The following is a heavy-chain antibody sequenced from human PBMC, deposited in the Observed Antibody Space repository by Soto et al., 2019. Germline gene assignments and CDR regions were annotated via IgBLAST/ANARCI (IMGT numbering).Heavy chain of an antibody. Sequence: SETLSLTCTVSGISISSGNYYWSWIRQHPGKGLEWIAYIYYSRNTYYNPSLKSRVTISVDTSENQFSLKLSSMTAADTALYYCVKDGSSGWPYFDDMDVWGQGTTVTVSS. J-gene: IGHJ6*02. CDR2: IYYSRNT. CDR3: VKDGSSGWPYFDDMDV. D-gene: IGHD6-19*01. V-gene: IGHV4-31*03. CDR1: GISISSGNYY.